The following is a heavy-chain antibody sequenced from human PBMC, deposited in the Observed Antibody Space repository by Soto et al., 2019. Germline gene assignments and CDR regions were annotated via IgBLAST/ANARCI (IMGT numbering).Heavy chain of an antibody. D-gene: IGHD3-10*01. J-gene: IGHJ6*02. CDR3: ARHFLANYYGSGSYPETTYYYYYGMDV. CDR1: GGSISSSSYY. V-gene: IGHV4-39*01. CDR2: IYYSGST. Sequence: RSLTCTVSGGSISSSSYYWGWIRQPPGKGLEWIGSIYYSGSTYYNPSLKSRVTISVDTSKNQFSLKLSSVTAADTAVYYCARHFLANYYGSGSYPETTYYYYYGMDVWGQGXTVTVSS.